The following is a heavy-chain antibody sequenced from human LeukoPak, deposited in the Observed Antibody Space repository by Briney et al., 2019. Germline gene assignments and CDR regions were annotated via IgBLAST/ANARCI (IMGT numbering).Heavy chain of an antibody. D-gene: IGHD5-12*01. CDR1: GLTFSNSW. V-gene: IGHV3-74*01. Sequence: PGGSLRLSCEASGLTFSNSWMHWVSQIPGKGLVWVSRMYDDMRDISYADSVKGRFTISRDNAKNTVYLQMNSLRGEDTAVYYCARDLGLRGSTWGQGTLVTVSS. J-gene: IGHJ5*02. CDR3: ARDLGLRGST. CDR2: MYDDMRDI.